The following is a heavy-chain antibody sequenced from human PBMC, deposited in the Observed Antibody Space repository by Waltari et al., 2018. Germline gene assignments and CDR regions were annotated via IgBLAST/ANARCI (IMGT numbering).Heavy chain of an antibody. CDR2: IKKDGREI. CDR3: VRVGEENSNSQYRWFDA. CDR1: GFDFSNFW. D-gene: IGHD3-16*02. Sequence: DVQLVESGGGLVQPGGSLRLSGVVSGFDFSNFWMIWARPAPGKGREWVAKIKKDGREIHYVDSVKGRFTISRDNAKKSVYLQMNSLRVEDTAVYFCVRVGEENSNSQYRWFDAWGQGSLVTVSS. V-gene: IGHV3-7*01. J-gene: IGHJ5*02.